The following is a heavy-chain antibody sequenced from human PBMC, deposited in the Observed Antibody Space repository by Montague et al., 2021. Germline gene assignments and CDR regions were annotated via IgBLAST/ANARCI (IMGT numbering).Heavy chain of an antibody. CDR1: GDSVRCGIYH. V-gene: IGHV4-61*01. CDR3: AAYYYGGGGRGS. J-gene: IGHJ5*02. Sequence: SETLSLTCSVSGDSVRCGIYHWGWIRPSPGKGLEWIGYICDGGSATYKTSLGSRVTMSLDTSSNQSSLNLRSATAADTAVYYCAAYYYGGGGRGSWGQGTLVTVSS. D-gene: IGHD3-22*01. CDR2: ICDGGSA.